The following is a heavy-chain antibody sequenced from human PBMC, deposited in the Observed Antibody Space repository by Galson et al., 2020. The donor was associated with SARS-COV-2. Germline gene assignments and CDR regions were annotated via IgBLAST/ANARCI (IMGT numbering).Heavy chain of an antibody. CDR1: GGSISSGSYY. D-gene: IGHD4-17*01. CDR3: ASRTLDYGGNSGELSRDY. J-gene: IGHJ4*02. Sequence: SETLSLTCTVSGGSISSGSYYWSWIRQPAGKGLEWIGRIYTSGSTNYNPSLKSRVTISVDTSKNQFSLKLSSVTAADTAVYYCASRTLDYGGNSGELSRDYWGQGTLGT. CDR2: IYTSGST. V-gene: IGHV4-61*02.